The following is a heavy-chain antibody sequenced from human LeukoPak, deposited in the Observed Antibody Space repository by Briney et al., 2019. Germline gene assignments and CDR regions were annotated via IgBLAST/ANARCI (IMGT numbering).Heavy chain of an antibody. V-gene: IGHV3-48*01. J-gene: IGHJ4*02. CDR2: ISSSTTIR. Sequence: GGSLRLSCAASGFTFNIYSMNWVRQAPGKGLEWVSYISSSTTIRYYADSVKGRFTISRDNAKNSLYLRMNSLRAEDTAIYYCARGAIPSALVYWGQGTLVTVSS. D-gene: IGHD2-15*01. CDR1: GFTFNIYS. CDR3: ARGAIPSALVY.